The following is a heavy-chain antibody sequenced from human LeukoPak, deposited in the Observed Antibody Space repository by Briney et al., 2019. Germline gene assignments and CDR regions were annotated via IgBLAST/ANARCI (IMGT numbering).Heavy chain of an antibody. D-gene: IGHD6-19*01. V-gene: IGHV3-23*01. Sequence: GGSLRLSCAASGFTFSSYGMSWVRQAPGKGLEWVSAISGSGGSRYYADSVKGRFTISRDNSKNTLYLQMNSLRAEDTAVYYCARRQIAVAANAYYYYMDVWGKGTTVTISS. CDR2: ISGSGGSR. CDR1: GFTFSSYG. J-gene: IGHJ6*03. CDR3: ARRQIAVAANAYYYYMDV.